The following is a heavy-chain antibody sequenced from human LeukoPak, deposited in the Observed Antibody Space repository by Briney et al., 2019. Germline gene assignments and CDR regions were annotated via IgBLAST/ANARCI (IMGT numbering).Heavy chain of an antibody. D-gene: IGHD5-12*01. V-gene: IGHV4-4*07. J-gene: IGHJ3*02. CDR2: IYTSGST. CDR3: AREDSDIEATTDAFDI. CDR1: GGSISSYY. Sequence: PSETLSLTCTVSGGSISSYYWSWIRQPAGKGLEWIGRIYTSGSTNYNPSLKSRVTMSVDTSKNQFSLKLSSVTAADTAVYYCAREDSDIEATTDAFDIWGQGTMVTVSS.